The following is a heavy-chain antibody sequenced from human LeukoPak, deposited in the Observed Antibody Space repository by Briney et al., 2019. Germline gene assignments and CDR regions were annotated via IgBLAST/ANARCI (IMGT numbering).Heavy chain of an antibody. Sequence: PGGSLRLSCAASGFTFSNFGMSWVRQAPGKGLEWVSVIGGSGGSTYYADSVKGRFTISRDNSKNTLYLQMNSLRAEDTAVYYCAKGYYVDYCGQGTLVTVSS. J-gene: IGHJ4*02. CDR3: AKGYYVDY. CDR1: GFTFSNFG. CDR2: IGGSGGST. V-gene: IGHV3-23*01.